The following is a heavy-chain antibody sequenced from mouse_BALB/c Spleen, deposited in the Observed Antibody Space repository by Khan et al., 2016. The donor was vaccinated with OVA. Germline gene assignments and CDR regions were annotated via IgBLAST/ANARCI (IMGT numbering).Heavy chain of an antibody. CDR3: PRSSLLYFDY. D-gene: IGHD6-1*01. V-gene: IGHV14-1*02. Sequence: VQPQQSGTVLVRPGALVRLSCTASGFNIKDYYIHWVKQRPDQGLEWIGWIDPDNGNTMYDPNFQGKANITADTSSNTAYLQLSSLTSEDTAVYYCPRSSLLYFDYWGQGTTLTVSS. CDR2: IDPDNGNT. CDR1: GFNIKDYY. J-gene: IGHJ2*01.